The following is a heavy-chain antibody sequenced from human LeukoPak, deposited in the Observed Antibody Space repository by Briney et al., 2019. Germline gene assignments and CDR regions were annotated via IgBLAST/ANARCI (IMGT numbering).Heavy chain of an antibody. Sequence: GASVKVSCKASGYTFTSYGISWVRQAPGQGLEWMGWISVYNGNTNYAQKLQGRVTMTTDTSTSTAYMELSSLRSEDTAMYYCATEFVRALLGVFDIWGQGTMVTVSS. CDR2: ISVYNGNT. D-gene: IGHD2-15*01. CDR3: ATEFVRALLGVFDI. J-gene: IGHJ3*02. V-gene: IGHV1-18*01. CDR1: GYTFTSYG.